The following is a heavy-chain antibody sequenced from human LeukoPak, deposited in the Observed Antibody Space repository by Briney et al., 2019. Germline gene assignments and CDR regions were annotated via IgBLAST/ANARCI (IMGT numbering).Heavy chain of an antibody. D-gene: IGHD4-17*01. CDR2: ISGDGATT. Sequence: GGSLRLSCVAAGFTFSNYCVHWLRQSAEKGLVWLSRISGDGATTVYADSVKGRITISRDNAKNTLYLQMNSLTAEDTAVYYCARTTVTTGPWGQGTQVIVSS. CDR1: GFTFSNYC. CDR3: ARTTVTTGP. J-gene: IGHJ5*02. V-gene: IGHV3-74*01.